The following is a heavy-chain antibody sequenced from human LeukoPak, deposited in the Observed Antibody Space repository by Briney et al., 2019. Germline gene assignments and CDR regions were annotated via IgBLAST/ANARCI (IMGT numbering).Heavy chain of an antibody. V-gene: IGHV4-39*07. CDR1: GGSISSSRYY. J-gene: IGHJ3*02. D-gene: IGHD2-2*01. CDR2: IHYSGST. Sequence: SETLSLTCTVSGGSISSSRYYWGWIRQPPGKGLEWIGSIHYSGSTYYNPSLKSRVTVSVDTSENQFSLKLSSVAAADTAVYFCVRTSLSDHIVPAPEWADDACDMWGRGTMVTVSS. CDR3: VRTSLSDHIVPAPEWADDACDM.